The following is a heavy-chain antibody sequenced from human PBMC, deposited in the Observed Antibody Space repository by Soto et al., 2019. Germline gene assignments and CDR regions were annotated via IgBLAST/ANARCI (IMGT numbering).Heavy chain of an antibody. CDR3: ARLEGLATISYYFDF. J-gene: IGHJ4*02. Sequence: GGSLRLSCAASGFTFSTCWMMWVRQAPGKGLEWVANINQDGSERYYVDSVKGRFTISLDKSRSQFSLKLNSVTAADSAVYFCARLEGLATISYYFDFWGPGALVTVSS. CDR2: INQDGSER. V-gene: IGHV3-7*01. D-gene: IGHD3-9*01. CDR1: GFTFSTCW.